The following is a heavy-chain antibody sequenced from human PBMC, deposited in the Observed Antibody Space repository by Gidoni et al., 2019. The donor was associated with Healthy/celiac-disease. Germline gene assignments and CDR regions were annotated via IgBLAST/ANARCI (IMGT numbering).Heavy chain of an antibody. CDR3: ARGMHYYDSSGYYYIGHFDY. CDR1: GGSISSGGYY. CDR2: IYYSGST. V-gene: IGHV4-31*03. D-gene: IGHD3-22*01. Sequence: QVQLQESGPGLVKPSQTLSLTCTVSGGSISSGGYYWSWIRQHPGKGLEWIGYIYYSGSTYYNPSLKSRVTISVDTSKNQFSLKLSSVTAADTAVYYCARGMHYYDSSGYYYIGHFDYWGQGTLVTVSS. J-gene: IGHJ4*02.